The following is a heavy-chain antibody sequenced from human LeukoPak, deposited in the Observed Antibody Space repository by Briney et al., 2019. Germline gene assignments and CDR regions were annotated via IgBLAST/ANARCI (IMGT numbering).Heavy chain of an antibody. CDR1: GGSISYFY. CDR2: IHYIGST. Sequence: SETLSLTCTVSGGSISYFYWSWIRQPAGKGLQWIGCIHYIGSTNYNPSLKSRVTISVDTSKNQFSLKLSSVTAADTAVYYCARYYDSSGYYDYWGQGTLVTVSS. V-gene: IGHV4-59*01. J-gene: IGHJ4*02. CDR3: ARYYDSSGYYDY. D-gene: IGHD3-22*01.